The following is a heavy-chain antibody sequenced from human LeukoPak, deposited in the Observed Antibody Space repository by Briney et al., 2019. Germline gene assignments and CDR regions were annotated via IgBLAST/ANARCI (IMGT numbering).Heavy chain of an antibody. CDR1: GFTFSSYS. D-gene: IGHD6-13*01. CDR3: ARDHGQQQLVIPLYYYYGMDV. V-gene: IGHV3-21*01. J-gene: IGHJ6*04. Sequence: GGSLRLSCAASGFTFSSYSMNWARQAPGKGLEWVSSISSSSSYIYYADSVKGRFTISRDNAKNSLYLQMNSLRAEDTAVYYCARDHGQQQLVIPLYYYYGMDVWGKGTTVTVSS. CDR2: ISSSSSYI.